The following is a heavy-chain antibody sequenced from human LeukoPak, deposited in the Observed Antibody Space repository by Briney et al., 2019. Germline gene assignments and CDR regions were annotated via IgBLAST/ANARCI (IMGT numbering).Heavy chain of an antibody. CDR3: AKDYGGKTYYFDY. CDR2: IWYDGSNK. V-gene: IGHV3-33*06. J-gene: IGHJ4*02. Sequence: PGRSLRLSCAASGFTFSSYGMHWVRQAPGKGLEWVAVIWYDGSNKYYADSVKGRFTISRDNSKNTLYLQMNSLRVEDTAVYHCAKDYGGKTYYFDYWGQGTLVTVSS. D-gene: IGHD4-23*01. CDR1: GFTFSSYG.